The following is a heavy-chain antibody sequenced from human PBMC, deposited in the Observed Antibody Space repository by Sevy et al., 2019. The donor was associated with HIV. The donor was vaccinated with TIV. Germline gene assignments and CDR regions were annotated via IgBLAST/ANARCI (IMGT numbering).Heavy chain of an antibody. CDR2: ISGSGGST. V-gene: IGHV3-23*01. D-gene: IGHD3-10*01. CDR3: VNCLTMVRGVIFPDY. J-gene: IGHJ4*02. Sequence: GGSLRLSCAASGFTFSSYAMSWVRQAPGKGLEWVSAISGSGGSTYYADSVKGRFTISRDNSKNTLYLQMNSLRAEDTAVYYCVNCLTMVRGVIFPDYWGQGTLVTVSS. CDR1: GFTFSSYA.